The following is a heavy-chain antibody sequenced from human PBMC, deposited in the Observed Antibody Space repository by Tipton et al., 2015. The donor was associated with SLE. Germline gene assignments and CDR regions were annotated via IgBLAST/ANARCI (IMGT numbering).Heavy chain of an antibody. J-gene: IGHJ6*03. D-gene: IGHD5-12*01. Sequence: TLSLTCAVYGGSFSGYYWSWIRQPPEKGLEWIGEINHSGSTNYNPSLKSRVTISVDTSKNQFSLKLSSVTAADTAVYYCARDSSGYNYYYMDVWGKGTTVTVSS. CDR3: ARDSSGYNYYYMDV. CDR2: INHSGST. CDR1: GGSFSGYY. V-gene: IGHV4-34*01.